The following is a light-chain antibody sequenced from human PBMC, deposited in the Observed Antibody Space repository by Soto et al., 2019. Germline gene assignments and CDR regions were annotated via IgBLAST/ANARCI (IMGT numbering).Light chain of an antibody. CDR2: GAL. CDR1: QNINSN. J-gene: IGKJ1*01. Sequence: EIVLTQSPGTLSVSPGERATLSCRASQNINSNLAWYQQKPGQAPTLLIYGALTRVMGIPVRISGSESGTEFTLTISSLKSEDFAVYYCQHYNSSAPEGTFGQGTKVDIK. V-gene: IGKV3D-15*01. CDR3: QHYNSSAPEGT.